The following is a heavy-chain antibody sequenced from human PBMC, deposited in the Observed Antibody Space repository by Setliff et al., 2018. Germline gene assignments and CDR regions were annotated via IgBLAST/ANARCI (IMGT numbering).Heavy chain of an antibody. CDR2: IYYSGST. V-gene: IGHV4-31*03. D-gene: IGHD3-22*01. CDR3: ARSGYYSIDAFDI. J-gene: IGHJ3*02. CDR1: GGSISGGGYY. Sequence: LTCTVSGGSISGGGYYWSWIRQHPRKGLEWIGYIYYSGSTNYTPSLKSRVTLSVDTSRNHFSLKLNSVTAADTAVYYCARSGYYSIDAFDIWGQGTMVTVSS.